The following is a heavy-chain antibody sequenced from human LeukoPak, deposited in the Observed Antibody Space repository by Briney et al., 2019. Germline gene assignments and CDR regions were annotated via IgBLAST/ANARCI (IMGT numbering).Heavy chain of an antibody. J-gene: IGHJ4*02. Sequence: SETLSLTCTVSGGSISSSSYYWGWIRQPPGKGLEWIGSIYYSGSTYYNPSLKSRVTISVDTSKNQFSLKLSSVTAADTAVYYCARTSWETSGYDKYYFDYWGQGTLVTVSS. CDR1: GGSISSSSYY. CDR2: IYYSGST. CDR3: ARTSWETSGYDKYYFDY. D-gene: IGHD5-12*01. V-gene: IGHV4-39*01.